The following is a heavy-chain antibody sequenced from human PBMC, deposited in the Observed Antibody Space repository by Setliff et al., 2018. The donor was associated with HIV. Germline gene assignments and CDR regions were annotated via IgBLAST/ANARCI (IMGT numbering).Heavy chain of an antibody. CDR1: GGSIRNGLYY. J-gene: IGHJ4*02. CDR2: VYYSGST. V-gene: IGHV4-39*07. CDR3: ARGGGPDTNFDL. Sequence: SETLSLTCTVSGGSIRNGLYYWHWIRQPPGKGLEWIGSVYYSGSTYYKPSLKSRVTISVDTSKNQFSLRLSSVTAADRAVCYCARGGGPDTNFDLWGQGTLVTVSS. D-gene: IGHD5-18*01.